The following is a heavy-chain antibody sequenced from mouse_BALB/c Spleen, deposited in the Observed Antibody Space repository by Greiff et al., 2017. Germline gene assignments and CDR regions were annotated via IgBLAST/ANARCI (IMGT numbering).Heavy chain of an antibody. J-gene: IGHJ1*01. D-gene: IGHD2-14*01. CDR2: IYPGSGST. CDR1: GYNFTSYW. V-gene: IGHV1-55*01. Sequence: VQLQQPGAELVKPGTSVKLSCKASGYNFTSYWINWVKLRPGQGLEWIGDIYPGSGSTNYNEKFKSKATLTVDTSSSTAYMQLSSLASEDSALYYCARGYRYDGWYLDVWGAGTTVTVSS. CDR3: ARGYRYDGWYLDV.